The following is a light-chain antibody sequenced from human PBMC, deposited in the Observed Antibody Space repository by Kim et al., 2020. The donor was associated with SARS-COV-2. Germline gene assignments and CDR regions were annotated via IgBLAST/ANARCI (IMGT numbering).Light chain of an antibody. CDR2: DAS. CDR1: ESVRGY. V-gene: IGKV3-11*01. Sequence: PGERATRSRRASESVRGYLTWYQQKPGQATRLVFYDASNRATGIPARFSGEGSGTDFTLTIRSIEPEEITVYCSKQRSNRPHLTFGGGTKV. CDR3: KQRSNRPHLT. J-gene: IGKJ4*01.